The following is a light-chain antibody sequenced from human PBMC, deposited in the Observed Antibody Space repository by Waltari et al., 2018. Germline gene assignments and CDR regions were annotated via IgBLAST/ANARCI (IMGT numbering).Light chain of an antibody. CDR2: EVS. J-gene: IGLJ1*01. V-gene: IGLV2-14*01. CDR3: SSYTSSSTHNYV. Sequence: QSALTQPASVSGSPGQSITISCTGTSSDVGGYNYVSWYQQHPGKAPKLMIYEVSNRPSGVSNRFSGSKSVNTASLTISGLQAEDEADYYCSSYTSSSTHNYVFGTGTKVTVL. CDR1: SSDVGGYNY.